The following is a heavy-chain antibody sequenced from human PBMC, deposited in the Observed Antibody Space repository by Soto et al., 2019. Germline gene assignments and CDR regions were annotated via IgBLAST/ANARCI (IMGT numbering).Heavy chain of an antibody. CDR1: GFTFSSYT. V-gene: IGHV3-21*01. J-gene: IGHJ6*02. CDR3: ARDSVRDYLYYYYGMDV. D-gene: IGHD4-17*01. Sequence: EVQLVESGGGLVKPGGSLRLSCAASGFTFSSYTMNWVRQAPGRGLEWVSSIGTSSSYIYYADSVKGRFTISRDNAKNSLFLQMNSLRADDTAVYYCARDSVRDYLYYYYGMDVWGQVTTVTVSS. CDR2: IGTSSSYI.